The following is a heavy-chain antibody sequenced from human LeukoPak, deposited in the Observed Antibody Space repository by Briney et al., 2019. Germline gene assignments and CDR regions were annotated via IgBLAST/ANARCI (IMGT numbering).Heavy chain of an antibody. Sequence: KPSETLSLTCAVSGYSITSGFSWGWIRQPPGKGLEWIATISHSGTTDYKSTLESRLTISMDTSKNLFSLRLTSVTAADTAVYYCAREGAVPGIDPWGQGTLVTVSS. CDR3: AREGAVPGIDP. V-gene: IGHV4-38-2*02. CDR1: GYSITSGFS. CDR2: ISHSGTT. D-gene: IGHD3-16*01. J-gene: IGHJ5*02.